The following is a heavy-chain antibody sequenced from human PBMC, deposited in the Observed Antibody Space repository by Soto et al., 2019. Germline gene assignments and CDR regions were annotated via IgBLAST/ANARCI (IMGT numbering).Heavy chain of an antibody. CDR3: ARDPPTGYYDSSGYYDY. CDR1: GYTFTSYD. D-gene: IGHD3-22*01. V-gene: IGHV1-8*01. Sequence: QVQLVQSGAEVKKPGASVKVSCKASGYTFTSYDINWVRQATGQGLEWMGWMNPNSGNTGYAQKFQGRVTMTRDTSISTAYMELSRLRSDDTAVYYCARDPPTGYYDSSGYYDYWGQGTLVTVSS. CDR2: MNPNSGNT. J-gene: IGHJ4*02.